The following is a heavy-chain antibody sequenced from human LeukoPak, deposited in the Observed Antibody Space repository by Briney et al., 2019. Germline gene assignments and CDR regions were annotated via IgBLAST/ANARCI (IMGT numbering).Heavy chain of an antibody. Sequence: PGRSLRLSCAASGFTFSSYGMSWVRQAPGRGLEWGSAISGSGGSAYYADSVKGRFTISRDNSKNTLYLQMKSLRAEETAVYYCAKGPGSLNRELGFDYWGQGTLVTVSS. J-gene: IGHJ4*02. CDR3: AKGPGSLNRELGFDY. V-gene: IGHV3-23*01. CDR1: GFTFSSYG. CDR2: ISGSGGSA. D-gene: IGHD3-10*01.